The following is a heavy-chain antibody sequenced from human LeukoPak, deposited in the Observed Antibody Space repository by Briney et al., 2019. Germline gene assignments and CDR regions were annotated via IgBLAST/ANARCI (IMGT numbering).Heavy chain of an antibody. D-gene: IGHD6-13*01. V-gene: IGHV3-23*01. CDR3: AKDHIAATFDY. CDR2: ISGSGGST. Sequence: GGSLRLSCAASGFTFSSYAMSWVRQAPGKGLEWVSAISGSGGSTYYADSVKGRFTISRDNSRNTLYLQVNSLRAEDTAVYYCAKDHIAATFDYWGQGTLVTVSS. J-gene: IGHJ4*02. CDR1: GFTFSSYA.